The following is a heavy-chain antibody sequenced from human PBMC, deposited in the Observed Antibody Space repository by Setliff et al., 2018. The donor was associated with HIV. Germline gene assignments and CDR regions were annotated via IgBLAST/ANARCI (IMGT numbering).Heavy chain of an antibody. CDR1: GGSVGSGSYY. J-gene: IGHJ4*02. Sequence: SETLSLTCSVSGGSVGSGSYYWSWIRQPPGKGLEWIGYIYYTGSTNYNPSLKSRLTISVDTSKNQFSLKLRSVTAADTAVYYCARDPPGYGDSNDYWGQGTLVTVSS. CDR3: ARDPPGYGDSNDY. V-gene: IGHV4-61*01. D-gene: IGHD4-17*01. CDR2: IYYTGST.